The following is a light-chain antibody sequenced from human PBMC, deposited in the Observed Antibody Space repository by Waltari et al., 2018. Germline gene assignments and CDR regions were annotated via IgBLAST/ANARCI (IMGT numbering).Light chain of an antibody. CDR3: QQYNNWPPGT. Sequence: TVVTQSPATLSVSPGERASLSCRTSQTIGLRLAWYQHQPGQAPRLLIYHASTSATGIPARFSGSGSESEFTLTISSLQSEDVAVYYCQQYNNWPPGTFGQGTRVEI. CDR1: QTIGLR. CDR2: HAS. J-gene: IGKJ1*01. V-gene: IGKV3-15*01.